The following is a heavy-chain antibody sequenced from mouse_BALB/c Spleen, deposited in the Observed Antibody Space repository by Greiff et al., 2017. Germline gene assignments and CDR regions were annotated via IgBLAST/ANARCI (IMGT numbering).Heavy chain of an antibody. D-gene: IGHD2-4*01. J-gene: IGHJ4*01. Sequence: QVQLKESGAELVRPGTSVKISCKASGYTFTNYWLGWVKQRPGHGLEWIGDIYPGGGYTNYNEKFKGKATLTADTSSSTAYMQLSSLTSEDSAVYFCARGIYYDYDPSMDYWGQGTSVTVSS. CDR3: ARGIYYDYDPSMDY. CDR2: IYPGGGYT. V-gene: IGHV1-63*02. CDR1: GYTFTNYW.